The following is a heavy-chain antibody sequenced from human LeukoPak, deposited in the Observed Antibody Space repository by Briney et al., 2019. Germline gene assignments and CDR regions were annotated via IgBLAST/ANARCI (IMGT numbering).Heavy chain of an antibody. CDR1: GYTFTSYY. D-gene: IGHD3-10*01. J-gene: IGHJ5*02. Sequence: ASVKVSCKASGYTFTSYYMHWVRQAPGQGLEWMGIINPSGGSTSYAQKFQGRVTMTRDTSTSTVYMERSSLRSEDTAVYYCAREERITMVRGIPNWFDPWGQGTLVTVSS. CDR3: AREERITMVRGIPNWFDP. V-gene: IGHV1-46*01. CDR2: INPSGGST.